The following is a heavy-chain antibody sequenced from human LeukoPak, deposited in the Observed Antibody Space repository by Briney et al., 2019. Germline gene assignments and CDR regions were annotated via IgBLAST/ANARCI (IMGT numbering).Heavy chain of an antibody. V-gene: IGHV3-21*01. CDR2: ISSSSSYI. D-gene: IGHD3-16*01. CDR3: ARPPRGSAGGYYYYMDV. CDR1: GFTFSSYS. J-gene: IGHJ6*03. Sequence: GGSLRLSCAASGFTFSSYSMNWFRQAPGKGLEWVSSISSSSSYIYYADSVKGRFTISRDNAKNSLYLQMNSLRAEDTAVYYCARPPRGSAGGYYYYMDVWGKGTTVTISS.